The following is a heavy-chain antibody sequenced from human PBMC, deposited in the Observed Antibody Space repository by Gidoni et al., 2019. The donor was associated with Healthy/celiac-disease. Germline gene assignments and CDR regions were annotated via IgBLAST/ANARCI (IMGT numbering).Heavy chain of an antibody. CDR1: GYTFTGSY. J-gene: IGHJ4*02. CDR2: INPNSGGT. V-gene: IGHV1-2*06. CDR3: ARVSRLSLQQWLVPKTWYYFDY. D-gene: IGHD6-19*01. Sequence: QVPLVQSGAEVKKPGASVKVSCKASGYTFTGSYMHWVRQAPGQGLEWMGRINPNSGGTNYAQKFQGRVTMTRDTSISTAYMELSRLRSDDTAVYYCARVSRLSLQQWLVPKTWYYFDYWGQGTLVTVSS.